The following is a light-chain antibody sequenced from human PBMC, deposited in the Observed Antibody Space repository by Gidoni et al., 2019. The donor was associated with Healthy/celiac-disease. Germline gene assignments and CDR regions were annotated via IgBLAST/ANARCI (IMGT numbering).Light chain of an antibody. CDR1: NIGSKS. CDR3: QVWDSSSDHVV. J-gene: IGLJ2*01. V-gene: IGLV3-21*02. Sequence: SYVLTHPPSVSVAPGQTARITCGGNNIGSKSVHWYKQKPGQDTVLVVYDDSDRPSGIPERFSGSNSGNTATLTISRVEAGDEADYYCQVWDSSSDHVVFGGGTKLTVL. CDR2: DDS.